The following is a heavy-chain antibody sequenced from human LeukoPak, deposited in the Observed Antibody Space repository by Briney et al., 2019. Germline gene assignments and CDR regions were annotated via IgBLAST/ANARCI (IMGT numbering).Heavy chain of an antibody. J-gene: IGHJ4*02. D-gene: IGHD3-10*01. CDR3: AKCFFRSGSGYFDY. CDR1: GFTFSSYA. V-gene: IGHV3-23*01. Sequence: GGSLRLSCAASGFTFSSYAVSWVRQAPGKGLEWVSALSGSGGSTYYADSVKGRFTISSDNSKNTLYLQMNSLRAEDTAVYYCAKCFFRSGSGYFDYWGQGTLVTVSS. CDR2: LSGSGGST.